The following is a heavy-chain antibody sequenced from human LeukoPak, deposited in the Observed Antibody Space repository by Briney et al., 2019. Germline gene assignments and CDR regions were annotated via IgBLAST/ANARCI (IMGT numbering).Heavy chain of an antibody. D-gene: IGHD5-12*01. J-gene: IGHJ4*02. CDR3: ARGVATMRD. Sequence: SETLSLTCAVYGGSFSGYYWSWIRQPPGKGLEWIGEINHSGSTNYNPSLKSRVTISVDTSKNQFSLKLYSVTAADTAVYYCARGVATMRDWGQGTLVTVSS. CDR1: GGSFSGYY. V-gene: IGHV4-34*01. CDR2: INHSGST.